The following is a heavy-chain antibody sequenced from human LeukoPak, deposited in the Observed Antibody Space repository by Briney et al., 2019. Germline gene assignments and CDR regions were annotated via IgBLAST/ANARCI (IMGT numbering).Heavy chain of an antibody. CDR3: ARDRAGVPAAPGDY. V-gene: IGHV3-30-3*01. J-gene: IGHJ4*02. CDR2: ISYDGSNK. Sequence: GGSLRLSCATSGFTFSNYAMSWVRQAPGKGLEWVAVISYDGSNKYYADSVKGRFTISRDNSKNTLYLQMNSLRAEDTAVYYCARDRAGVPAAPGDYWGQGTLVTVSS. CDR1: GFTFSNYA. D-gene: IGHD2-2*01.